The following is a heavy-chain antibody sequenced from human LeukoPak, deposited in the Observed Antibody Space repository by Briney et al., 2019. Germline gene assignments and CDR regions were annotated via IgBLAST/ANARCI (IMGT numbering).Heavy chain of an antibody. CDR3: VRAVGGNDGRTFGY. CDR1: GFTFSSYW. Sequence: GGSLRLSCAASGFTFSSYWMSWVRQAPGKGLEWVANIKQDGNEEYYVDSVKGRFTISRDNAKNTLYLQMNSLRAEDTAMYYCVRAVGGNDGRTFGYWAQGTLVTVSS. V-gene: IGHV3-7*01. CDR2: IKQDGNEE. D-gene: IGHD3-3*01. J-gene: IGHJ4*02.